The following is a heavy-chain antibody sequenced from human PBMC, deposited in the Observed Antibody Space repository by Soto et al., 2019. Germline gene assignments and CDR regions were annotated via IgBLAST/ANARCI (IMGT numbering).Heavy chain of an antibody. D-gene: IGHD3-10*01. Sequence: GESLKISCKGSGYSFTNYWINWVRQMPGKGLEWVGRIDPTDSYTNYSPSFQGHVTISADKSISTAYLQWSSLKASDTAMYYCARRHYNKNWPRGLDPWGQGTLVTVSS. V-gene: IGHV5-10-1*01. CDR3: ARRHYNKNWPRGLDP. CDR1: GYSFTNYW. J-gene: IGHJ5*02. CDR2: IDPTDSYT.